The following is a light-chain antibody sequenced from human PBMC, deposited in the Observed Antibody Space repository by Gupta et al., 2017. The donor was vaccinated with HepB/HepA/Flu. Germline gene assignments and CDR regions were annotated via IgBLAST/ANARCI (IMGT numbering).Light chain of an antibody. J-gene: IGKJ4*01. Sequence: DIQMTQSPSSMSASLGDRVTISCQASQPINKYLNWYQQSPGKAPKLLISDASDLGIGVPSRFSGSGFQTEFTLTISGLQPEDFATYYCQQFDNYPLTFGGGTKVEI. CDR1: QPINKY. CDR3: QQFDNYPLT. V-gene: IGKV1-33*01. CDR2: DAS.